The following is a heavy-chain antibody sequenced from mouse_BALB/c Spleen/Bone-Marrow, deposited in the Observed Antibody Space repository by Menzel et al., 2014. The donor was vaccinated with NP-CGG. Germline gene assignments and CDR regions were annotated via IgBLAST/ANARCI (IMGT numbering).Heavy chain of an antibody. CDR1: DYSFTSYW. Sequence: QVQLQQPGAELVRPGASVKLSCRASDYSFTSYWVNWVKQRPGQGLEWIGMIHPSDSETRLNQKFKDKATLTVDKSSSTAYMQLSSPTSEDPAVYYCARGGYDGWYFDVWGAGTTVTVSS. D-gene: IGHD2-2*01. CDR2: IHPSDSET. CDR3: ARGGYDGWYFDV. J-gene: IGHJ1*01. V-gene: IGHV1-74*01.